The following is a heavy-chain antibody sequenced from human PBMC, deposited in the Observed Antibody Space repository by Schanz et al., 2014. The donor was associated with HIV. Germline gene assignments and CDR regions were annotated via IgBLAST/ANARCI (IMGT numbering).Heavy chain of an antibody. CDR2: ISYDGSNK. D-gene: IGHD3-22*01. CDR3: ARDVSHDSSGHYSDYYYGMDV. J-gene: IGHJ6*02. Sequence: QVQLVESGGGVVQPGRSLRLSCAASGFTFSSYAMHWVRQAPGKGLEWVAVISYDGSNKNYADSVKGRFIISRDNSKNTLYLQMNSLRAEDTAVYYCARDVSHDSSGHYSDYYYGMDVWGQGTTVTVSS. CDR1: GFTFSSYA. V-gene: IGHV3-30-3*01.